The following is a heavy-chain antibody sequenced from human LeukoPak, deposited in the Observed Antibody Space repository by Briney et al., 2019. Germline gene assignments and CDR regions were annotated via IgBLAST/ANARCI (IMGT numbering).Heavy chain of an antibody. D-gene: IGHD6-19*01. CDR2: ISSSGSTI. CDR3: ARGAAVAGLDY. Sequence: PGGSLRLSCAASGFTLSSYEMNWVRQAPGKGLEWVSYISSSGSTIYYADSVKGRFTISRDNAKNSLYLQMNSLRAEDTAVYYCARGAAVAGLDYWGQGTLVTVSS. V-gene: IGHV3-48*03. CDR1: GFTLSSYE. J-gene: IGHJ4*02.